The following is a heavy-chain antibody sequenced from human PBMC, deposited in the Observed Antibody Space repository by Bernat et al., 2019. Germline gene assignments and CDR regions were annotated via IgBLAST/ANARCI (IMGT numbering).Heavy chain of an antibody. Sequence: EVQLVESGGGVVQPGGSLRLSCAASGFTFEDYAMHWVRQAPGNGLEWVSLISGDGGSTYYADSVKGLFTISRDNSKTSLYLQMNSLRTEDTALYYCAKEGMGTGTYFDYWGQGTLVTVSS. J-gene: IGHJ4*02. CDR1: GFTFEDYA. CDR2: ISGDGGST. D-gene: IGHD1-7*01. CDR3: AKEGMGTGTYFDY. V-gene: IGHV3-43*02.